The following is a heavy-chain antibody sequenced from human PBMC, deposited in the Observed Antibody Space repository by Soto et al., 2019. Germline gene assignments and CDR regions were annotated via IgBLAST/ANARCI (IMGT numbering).Heavy chain of an antibody. CDR1: GGSISNHY. D-gene: IGHD7-27*01. V-gene: IGHV4-59*11. CDR3: TRANWYSEY. Sequence: QAQLQESGPGLVKPSETLSLTCSVSGGSISNHYWSWIRQPPGKGLEWIGYIYYNGNTNYNPSLKSRVTMSVDTSRNQISLKLTTVTAADTAVYYCTRANWYSEYWGQGTLVTVSS. J-gene: IGHJ4*02. CDR2: IYYNGNT.